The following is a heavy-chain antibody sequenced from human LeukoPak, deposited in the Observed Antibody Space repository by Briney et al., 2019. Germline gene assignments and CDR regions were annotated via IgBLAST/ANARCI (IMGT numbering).Heavy chain of an antibody. Sequence: AASVKVSCKASGYTYTGYYMHWVRQAPGQGLEWMGWINPNSGGTNYAQKFQGRVTMTRDTSISTAYMELSRLRSDDTAVYYCAVDYDFWSGYYFWGQGTLVTVSS. V-gene: IGHV1-2*02. J-gene: IGHJ4*02. CDR2: INPNSGGT. CDR1: GYTYTGYY. D-gene: IGHD3-3*01. CDR3: AVDYDFWSGYYF.